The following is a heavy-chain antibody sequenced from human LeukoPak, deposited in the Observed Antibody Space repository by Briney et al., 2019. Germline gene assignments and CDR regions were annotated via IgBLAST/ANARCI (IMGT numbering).Heavy chain of an antibody. D-gene: IGHD2-2*01. CDR3: ARLVGPEAEDIVVVPAARRWFDP. J-gene: IGHJ5*02. Sequence: SVEVSCKASGGTFSSYAISWVRQAPGQGLEWMGGIIPIFGTANYAQKFQGRVTITADESTSTAYMELSSLRSEDTAVYYCARLVGPEAEDIVVVPAARRWFDPWGQGTLVTVSS. CDR2: IIPIFGTA. CDR1: GGTFSSYA. V-gene: IGHV1-69*13.